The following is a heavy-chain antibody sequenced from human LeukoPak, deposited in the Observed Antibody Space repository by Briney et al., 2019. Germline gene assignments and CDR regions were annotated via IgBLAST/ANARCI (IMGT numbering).Heavy chain of an antibody. CDR1: GGSISSYY. J-gene: IGHJ4*02. D-gene: IGHD4-17*01. V-gene: IGHV4-59*01. Sequence: SETLSLTCTVSGGSISSYYWSWIRQPPGKGLEWIGYISYSGSTNYNPSLKSRVTISVDTSKNQFSLKLSSVTAADTAVYCCARVKEGEGTTAGIDYWGQGTLVTVSS. CDR2: ISYSGST. CDR3: ARVKEGEGTTAGIDY.